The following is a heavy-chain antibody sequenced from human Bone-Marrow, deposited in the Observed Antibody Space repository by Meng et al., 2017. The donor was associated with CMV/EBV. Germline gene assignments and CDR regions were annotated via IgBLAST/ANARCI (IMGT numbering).Heavy chain of an antibody. CDR2: INHSGIT. V-gene: IGHV4-34*01. Sequence: SETLSLTCAVYGGSFSGYYWSWIRQPPGKGLEWIGEINHSGITNYNPSLKSRVTISVDTSKNQFSLQLSSVTAADTAVYYCARGIIAIYSSSWYGAGYFGMDVWGQGTTVTVSS. CDR1: GGSFSGYY. J-gene: IGHJ6*02. CDR3: ARGIIAIYSSSWYGAGYFGMDV. D-gene: IGHD6-13*01.